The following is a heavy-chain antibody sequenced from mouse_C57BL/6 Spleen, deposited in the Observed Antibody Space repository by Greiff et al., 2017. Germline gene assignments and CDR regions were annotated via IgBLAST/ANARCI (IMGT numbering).Heavy chain of an antibody. D-gene: IGHD2-4*01. J-gene: IGHJ3*01. V-gene: IGHV3-1*01. CDR3: ARDWGLRQFAY. CDR2: ISYSGST. CDR1: GYSITSGYD. Sequence: VQLQQSGPGMVKPSQSLSLTCTVTGYSITSGYDWHWIRHFPGNKLEWMGYISYSGSTNYNPSLKSRISITHDTSKNHFFLKLNSVTTEDTATYYCARDWGLRQFAYWGQGTLVTVSA.